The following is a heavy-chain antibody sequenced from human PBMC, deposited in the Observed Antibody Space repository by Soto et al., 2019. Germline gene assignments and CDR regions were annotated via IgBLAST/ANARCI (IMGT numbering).Heavy chain of an antibody. CDR1: GYNFNAYY. Sequence: ASVKVSCKTSGYNFNAYYIHWVRQAPGQGLEWMAWINPNSGGPHYAQKFQGRVTVTSDTPISTAYMELSGLTSDDTAVYYCARSCYDFWSGYHCSWGQGTRVTVSS. CDR2: INPNSGGP. CDR3: ARSCYDFWSGYHCS. J-gene: IGHJ5*02. D-gene: IGHD3-3*01. V-gene: IGHV1-2*02.